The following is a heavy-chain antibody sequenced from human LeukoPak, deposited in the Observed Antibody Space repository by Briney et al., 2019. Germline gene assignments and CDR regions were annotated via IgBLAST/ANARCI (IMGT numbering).Heavy chain of an antibody. D-gene: IGHD3-10*01. CDR1: GGSISSYY. CDR3: ARMGRGSGRLMDV. J-gene: IGHJ6*02. CDR2: IYYSGST. V-gene: IGHV4-59*01. Sequence: PSETLSLTCTVSGGSISSYYWSWIRQPPGKGLEWIGYIYYSGSTNYNPSLKSRVTISVDTSKNQFSLKLSSVTAADTAVYYCARMGRGSGRLMDVWGQGTTVTVSS.